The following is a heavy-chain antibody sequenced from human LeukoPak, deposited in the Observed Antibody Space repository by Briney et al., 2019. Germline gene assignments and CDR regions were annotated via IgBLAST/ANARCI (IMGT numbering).Heavy chain of an antibody. Sequence: ASVKVSCKASGYTFTGYYMHWVRQAPGQGLEWMGIINPSGGSTSYAQKFQGRVTMTRDTSTSTVYMELSSLRSEDTAVYYCARAMFHSSSWYGGDYWGQGTLVTVSS. CDR1: GYTFTGYY. J-gene: IGHJ4*02. V-gene: IGHV1-46*01. CDR3: ARAMFHSSSWYGGDY. CDR2: INPSGGST. D-gene: IGHD6-13*01.